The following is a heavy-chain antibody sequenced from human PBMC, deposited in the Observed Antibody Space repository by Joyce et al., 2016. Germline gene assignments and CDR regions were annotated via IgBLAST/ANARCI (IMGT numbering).Heavy chain of an antibody. CDR2: ILDGGRGK. Sequence: QVQLVESGGGVVQPGTSLRLSCAASGFTFSNYYMHGVRQAPGKGLEWVAIILDGGRGKYADSVKGRFTVSRDNSKSTLYLQMNSLSAEDTAVYYCATRGVAGTGDFDYWGQGTLVTVSS. J-gene: IGHJ4*02. D-gene: IGHD6-19*01. V-gene: IGHV3-30*04. CDR1: GFTFSNYY. CDR3: ATRGVAGTGDFDY.